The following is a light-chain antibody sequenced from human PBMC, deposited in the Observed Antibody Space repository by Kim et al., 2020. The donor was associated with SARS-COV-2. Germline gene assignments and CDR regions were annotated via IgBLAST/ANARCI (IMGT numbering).Light chain of an antibody. CDR1: SIGSKS. Sequence: SYELTQPPSVSVAPGKTARVSCGGNSIGSKSVHWYQQKSGQAPLLVISYDSDRPSGIPERFSGSNSGNTATLTISRVEAGDEAEYYCQVWDSSSDHRVVFGGGTQLTVL. V-gene: IGLV3-21*04. J-gene: IGLJ2*01. CDR2: YDS. CDR3: QVWDSSSDHRVV.